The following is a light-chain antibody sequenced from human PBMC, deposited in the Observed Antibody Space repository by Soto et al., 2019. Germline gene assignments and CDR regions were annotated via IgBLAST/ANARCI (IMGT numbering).Light chain of an antibody. CDR1: QSVSSN. CDR2: VAS. CDR3: QQYNVCPLT. J-gene: IGKJ4*01. Sequence: EIVMTQSPATLSVSPGERATLSCRASQSVSSNLAWYQQKPGQTPKLLIYVASTRATGIPARFSGSGSGTEFTLTISSLQSEDFAVYYCQQYNVCPLTFGGGTKVEFQ. V-gene: IGKV3-15*01.